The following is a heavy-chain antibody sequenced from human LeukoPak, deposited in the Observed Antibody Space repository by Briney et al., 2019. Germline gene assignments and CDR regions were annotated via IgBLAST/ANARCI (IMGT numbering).Heavy chain of an antibody. J-gene: IGHJ4*02. CDR2: IYHSGST. D-gene: IGHD3-10*01. V-gene: IGHV4-38-2*02. CDR3: ASSGYYGSGSYYNVQIDY. Sequence: SETLSLTCTVTGYSISSGYYWGWIRQPPGKGLEWIGSIYHSGSTYYNLSLKSRVTISVDTSKNQFSLKLSSVTAADTAVYYCASSGYYGSGSYYNVQIDYWGQGTLVTVSS. CDR1: GYSISSGYY.